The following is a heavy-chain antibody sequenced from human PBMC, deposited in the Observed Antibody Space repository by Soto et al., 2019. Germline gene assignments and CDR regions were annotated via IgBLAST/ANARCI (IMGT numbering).Heavy chain of an antibody. Sequence: QVQLVESGGGVIQPGTSLSLSCGXXXXXXXXXXMXXVRXAXXXGLXXVAVVSYDGNHKYYADSVKGRFTVSRDNAKNMLYLQMNSLRGEDTAVYYCAXDVGXQLVLXYGMDVWGQGTTVTVSS. CDR1: XXXXXXXX. J-gene: IGHJ6*02. D-gene: IGHD6-13*01. V-gene: IGHV3-30*18. CDR3: AXDVGXQLVLXYGMDV. CDR2: VSYDGNHK.